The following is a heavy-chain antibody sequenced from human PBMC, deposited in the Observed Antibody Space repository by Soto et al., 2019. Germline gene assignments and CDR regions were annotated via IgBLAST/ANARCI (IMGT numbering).Heavy chain of an antibody. CDR3: AKGHDFWSGYYAY. Sequence: PGGSLRLSCAASGFTFSSYSMNWVRQAPGKGLEWVSAISGSGGNTYYADSVKGRFTISRDNSKNTLYLQMNSLRAEDTAVYYCAKGHDFWSGYYAYWGQGTLVTVSS. D-gene: IGHD3-3*01. CDR2: ISGSGGNT. CDR1: GFTFSSYS. J-gene: IGHJ4*02. V-gene: IGHV3-23*01.